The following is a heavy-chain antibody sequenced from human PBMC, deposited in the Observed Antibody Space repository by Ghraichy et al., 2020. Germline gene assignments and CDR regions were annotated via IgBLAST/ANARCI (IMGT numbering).Heavy chain of an antibody. CDR2: INPSGGST. V-gene: IGHV1-46*03. Sequence: ASVKVSCKASGYTFTSYYMHWVRQAPGQGLEWMGIINPSGGSTSYAQKFQGRVTMTRDTSTSTVYMELSSLRSEDTAVYYCAATPMITFGGVGKEYYYYYYMDVWGKGTTVTVSS. J-gene: IGHJ6*03. D-gene: IGHD3-16*01. CDR3: AATPMITFGGVGKEYYYYYYMDV. CDR1: GYTFTSYY.